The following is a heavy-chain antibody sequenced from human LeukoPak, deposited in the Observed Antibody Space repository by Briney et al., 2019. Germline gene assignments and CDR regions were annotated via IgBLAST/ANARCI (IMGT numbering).Heavy chain of an antibody. D-gene: IGHD5-12*01. CDR2: IKQDGSEK. CDR3: ARELGGYDEIDGFDY. V-gene: IGHV3-7*01. Sequence: GGSLLLSCAASGFTFSGYWMSWVRQAPGKGLEWVANIKQDGSEKYYVDSVKGRFTISRDNAKNSLYLQMNSLRAEDTAVYYCARELGGYDEIDGFDYWGQGTLVTVSS. J-gene: IGHJ4*02. CDR1: GFTFSGYW.